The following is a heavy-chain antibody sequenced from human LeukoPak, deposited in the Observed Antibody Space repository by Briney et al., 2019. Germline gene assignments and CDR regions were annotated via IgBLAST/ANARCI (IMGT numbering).Heavy chain of an antibody. J-gene: IGHJ4*02. CDR2: IRSKAYGGTT. CDR1: GFTFGDYA. CDR3: TTEGWFGELLYGY. Sequence: GGSLRPSCTASGFTFGDYAMSWVRQAPGKGLEWVGFIRSKAYGGTTEYAASVKGRFTISRDDSKSIAYLQMNSLKTEDTAVYCCTTEGWFGELLYGYWGQGTLVTVSS. V-gene: IGHV3-49*04. D-gene: IGHD3-10*01.